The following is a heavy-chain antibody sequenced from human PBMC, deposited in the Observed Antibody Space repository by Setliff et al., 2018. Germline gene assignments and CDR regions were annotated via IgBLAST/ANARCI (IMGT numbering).Heavy chain of an antibody. Sequence: GGSLRLSCAASGFTFDDYTMHWVRQAPGKGLEWVSLISWDGGSTYYADSVKGRFTISRDNSKNSLYLQMNSLKTEDTALYYCAKVAVSSWHIQNKYGMDVWGQGTTVTVSS. CDR2: ISWDGGST. V-gene: IGHV3-43*01. CDR3: AKVAVSSWHIQNKYGMDV. D-gene: IGHD6-13*01. CDR1: GFTFDDYT. J-gene: IGHJ6*02.